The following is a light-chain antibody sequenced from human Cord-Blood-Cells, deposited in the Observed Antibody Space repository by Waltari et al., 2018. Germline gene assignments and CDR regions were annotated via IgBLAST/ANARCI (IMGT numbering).Light chain of an antibody. V-gene: IGLV2-14*01. J-gene: IGLJ2*01. CDR1: SSDVGGYNY. CDR2: DVS. Sequence: QSALIQPASVSGSPGQSHTISCTGTSSDVGGYNYVSWYQQHPGKAPKHMIYDVSNRPSGVSNRFSGSKSGNTASLSISGLQAEDEADYYCSSYTSSSRVFGGGTKLTVL. CDR3: SSYTSSSRV.